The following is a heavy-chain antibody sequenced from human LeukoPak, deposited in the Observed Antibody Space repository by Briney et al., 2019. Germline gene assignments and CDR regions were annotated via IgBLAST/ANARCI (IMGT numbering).Heavy chain of an antibody. V-gene: IGHV3-23*01. CDR3: ARESLPYYYDSSGYYFDY. J-gene: IGHJ4*02. CDR1: GFTFSSYA. Sequence: PGGSLRLSCATSGFTFSSYAMSWVRQAPGKGLEWVSSISGSGGNTYYADSVKGRFTISRDYSKNTLYLQMNSLRAEDTAVYYCARESLPYYYDSSGYYFDYWGQGTLVTVSS. D-gene: IGHD3-22*01. CDR2: ISGSGGNT.